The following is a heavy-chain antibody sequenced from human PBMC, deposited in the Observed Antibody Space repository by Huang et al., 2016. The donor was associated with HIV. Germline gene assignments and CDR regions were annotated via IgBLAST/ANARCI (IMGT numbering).Heavy chain of an antibody. CDR2: FYYSGDA. Sequence: QLHLPQSGPGLVRPSETLSLICTVSGGSITSSNHYWGWIRETPGKGLEWIVNFYYSGDAYYTPSLKSRVSISIDTSKSQFSLRLSSVIATDTAVYYCASGEYGKNAYDIWGQGTVVTVSA. CDR3: ASGEYGKNAYDI. V-gene: IGHV4-39*01. J-gene: IGHJ3*02. D-gene: IGHD2-2*01. CDR1: GGSITSSNHY.